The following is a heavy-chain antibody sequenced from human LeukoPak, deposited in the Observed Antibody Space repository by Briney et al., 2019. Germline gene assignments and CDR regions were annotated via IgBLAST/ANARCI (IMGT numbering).Heavy chain of an antibody. V-gene: IGHV4-39*07. CDR1: GGSISSRSYY. D-gene: IGHD3-22*01. Sequence: SETLSLTCTVSGGSISSRSYYWGWIRQPPGKGLEWIGSIYYSGSTYYNPSLQSRVTISVDTSKNQFSLKLSSVTAADTAVYYCARDMKYYDSSGADVTFDIWGQGTMVTVSS. J-gene: IGHJ3*02. CDR3: ARDMKYYDSSGADVTFDI. CDR2: IYYSGST.